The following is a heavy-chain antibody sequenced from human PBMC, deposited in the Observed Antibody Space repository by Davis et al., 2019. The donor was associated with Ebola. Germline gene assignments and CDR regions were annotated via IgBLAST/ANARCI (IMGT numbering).Heavy chain of an antibody. Sequence: AALVKVSCKASGGTFSSYAISWVRQAPGQGLEWMGGIIPIFGTANYAQKFQGRVTITADESTSTAYMELSSLRSEDTAVYYCASGEVQLWLQAYYYYGMDVWGQGTTVTVSS. CDR3: ASGEVQLWLQAYYYYGMDV. D-gene: IGHD5-18*01. V-gene: IGHV1-69*13. J-gene: IGHJ6*02. CDR1: GGTFSSYA. CDR2: IIPIFGTA.